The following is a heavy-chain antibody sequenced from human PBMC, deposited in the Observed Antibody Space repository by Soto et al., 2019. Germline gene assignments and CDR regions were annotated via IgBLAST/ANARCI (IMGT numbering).Heavy chain of an antibody. V-gene: IGHV3-11*01. Sequence: LRLSCAASGFTFSDYYMSWIRQAPGKGLEWVSYISSSDTIIYYADSVKGRFTISADKSISTAYLQWSSLKASDTAMYYCARLIGVVADVDYWGQGTLVTVSS. J-gene: IGHJ4*02. CDR2: ISSSDTII. D-gene: IGHD2-15*01. CDR1: GFTFSDYY. CDR3: ARLIGVVADVDY.